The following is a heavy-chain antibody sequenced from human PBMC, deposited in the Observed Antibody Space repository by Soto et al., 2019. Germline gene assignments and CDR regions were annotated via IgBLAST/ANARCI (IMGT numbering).Heavy chain of an antibody. CDR1: GYSFTDYH. D-gene: IGHD6-13*01. CDR3: ARGSAAAVSWFDP. V-gene: IGHV1-2*04. J-gene: IGHJ5*02. CDR2: INPKSGGT. Sequence: ASVKVSCKASGYSFTDYHIHWVRQAPGQGLEWLGRINPKSGGTSTAQKFQGWVTMTTDTSTSTAYMELRSLRSDDTAVYYCARGSAAAVSWFDPWGQGTLVTVSS.